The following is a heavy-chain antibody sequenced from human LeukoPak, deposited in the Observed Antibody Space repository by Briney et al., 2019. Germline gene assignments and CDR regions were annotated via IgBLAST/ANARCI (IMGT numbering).Heavy chain of an antibody. V-gene: IGHV3-7*03. J-gene: IGHJ6*02. CDR3: TRAGIVATIGYGMDV. Sequence: PGGSLRLSCAASGFTFSSYWMSWVRQAPGKGLEWVANIKQDGSEKYYVDSVKGRFTISRDNAKNSLYLQMNSLQTEDTAVYYCTRAGIVATIGYGMDVWGQGTTVTVSS. CDR1: GFTFSSYW. CDR2: IKQDGSEK. D-gene: IGHD5-12*01.